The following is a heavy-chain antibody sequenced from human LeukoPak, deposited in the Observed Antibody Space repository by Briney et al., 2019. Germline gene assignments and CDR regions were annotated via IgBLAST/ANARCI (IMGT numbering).Heavy chain of an antibody. V-gene: IGHV5-10-1*01. D-gene: IGHD3-10*01. CDR3: ARQGLLWFGELLPPFDY. Sequence: GASLKISCKGSGYSFTSYWISWVRQLPGKGLEWMGRIDPSDSYTNYSPSFQGHVTISADKSISTAYLQWSSLKASDTAMYYCARQGLLWFGELLPPFDYWGQGTLVTVSS. CDR2: IDPSDSYT. J-gene: IGHJ4*02. CDR1: GYSFTSYW.